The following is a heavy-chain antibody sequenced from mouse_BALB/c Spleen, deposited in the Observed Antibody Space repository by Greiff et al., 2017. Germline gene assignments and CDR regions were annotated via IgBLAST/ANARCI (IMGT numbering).Heavy chain of an antibody. V-gene: IGHV1-5*01. CDR1: GYTFTSYW. Sequence: VQLQQSGTVLARPGASVKMSCKASGYTFTSYWMHWVKQRPGQGLEWIGAIYPGNSDTSYNQKFKGKAKLTAVTSTSTAYMELSSLTNEDSAVYYCTREATAFYAMDYWGQGTSVTVSS. J-gene: IGHJ4*01. D-gene: IGHD1-2*01. CDR3: TREATAFYAMDY. CDR2: IYPGNSDT.